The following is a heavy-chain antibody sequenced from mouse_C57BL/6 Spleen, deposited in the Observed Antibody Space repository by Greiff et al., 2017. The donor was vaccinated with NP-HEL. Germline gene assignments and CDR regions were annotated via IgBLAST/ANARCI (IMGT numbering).Heavy chain of an antibody. CDR1: GYAFSSSW. J-gene: IGHJ4*01. CDR2: IYPGDGDT. Sequence: QVQLKESGPELVKPGASVKISCKASGYAFSSSWMNWVKQRPGKGLEWIGRIYPGDGDTNYNGKFKGKATLTADKSSSTAYMQLSSLTSEDSAVYFCARQLRLLAMDYWGQGTSVTVSS. D-gene: IGHD3-2*02. CDR3: ARQLRLLAMDY. V-gene: IGHV1-82*01.